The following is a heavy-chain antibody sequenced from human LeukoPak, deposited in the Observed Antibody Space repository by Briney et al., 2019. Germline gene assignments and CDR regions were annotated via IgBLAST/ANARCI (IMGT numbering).Heavy chain of an antibody. V-gene: IGHV4-59*01. CDR1: RGSISSYY. D-gene: IGHD3-10*01. CDR2: ISYSGSA. Sequence: PSETLSLTCTVSRGSISSYYWSWIRQPPGKGLEWIGYISYSGSATYNPSLKSRVTISIEAPMNDFSLKLVSVTPADTAVYYCAGEYGRNDAFHIWGQGTIVTVSS. CDR3: AGEYGRNDAFHI. J-gene: IGHJ3*02.